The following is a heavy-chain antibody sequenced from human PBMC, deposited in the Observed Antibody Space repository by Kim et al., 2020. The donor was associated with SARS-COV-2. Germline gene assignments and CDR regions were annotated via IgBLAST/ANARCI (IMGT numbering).Heavy chain of an antibody. D-gene: IGHD6-13*01. CDR2: ISSSSSYT. CDR3: ARDPIAAAGTSQFYY. V-gene: IGHV3-11*06. CDR1: GFTFSDYY. J-gene: IGHJ4*02. Sequence: GGSLRLSCAASGFTFSDYYMSWIRQAPGKGLEWVSYISSSSSYTNYADSVKGRFTISRDNAKNSLYLQMNSLRAEDTAVYYCARDPIAAAGTSQFYYWGKRTLGTVSS.